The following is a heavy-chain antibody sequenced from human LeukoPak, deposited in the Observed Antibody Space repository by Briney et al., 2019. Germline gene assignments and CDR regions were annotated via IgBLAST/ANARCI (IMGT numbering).Heavy chain of an antibody. CDR2: ISYDGSNK. CDR3: AKGPWDY. CDR1: GFTFSSYG. Sequence: GGSLRLPCAASGFTFSSYGMHWVRQAPGKGLEWVAVISYDGSNKYYADSVKGRFTISRDNSKNTLYLQMNSLRAEDTAVYYCAKGPWDYWGQGTLVTVSS. V-gene: IGHV3-30*18. J-gene: IGHJ4*02.